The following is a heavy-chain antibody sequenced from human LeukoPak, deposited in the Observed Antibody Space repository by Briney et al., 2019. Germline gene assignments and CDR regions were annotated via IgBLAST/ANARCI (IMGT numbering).Heavy chain of an antibody. V-gene: IGHV3-74*01. Sequence: GGSLRLSCAASGFPFSYAWMTWVRQAPGKGLEWVAGINSDGGGTIYADSVKGRFTISRDNSKNTLYLQMNSLRAEDTAMYYCARDSQLSSGWSHNWFDPWGQGTLVTASS. J-gene: IGHJ5*02. CDR3: ARDSQLSSGWSHNWFDP. CDR1: GFPFSYAW. D-gene: IGHD6-19*01. CDR2: INSDGGGT.